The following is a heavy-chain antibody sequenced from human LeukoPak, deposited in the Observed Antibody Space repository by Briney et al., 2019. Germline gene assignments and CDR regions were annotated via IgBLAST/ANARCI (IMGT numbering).Heavy chain of an antibody. V-gene: IGHV3-72*01. CDR1: GGSIRSSYYY. J-gene: IGHJ4*02. CDR2: IKNKANSYTT. D-gene: IGHD1-26*01. Sequence: LSLTCTVSGGSIRSSYYYWGWIRQPPGKGLEWVGRIKNKANSYTTEYVASVKGRFTFSRDDSKNSLYLQMNSLKTEDTAVYYCVRVRLGATTRMFDYWGQGTLVTVSS. CDR3: VRVRLGATTRMFDY.